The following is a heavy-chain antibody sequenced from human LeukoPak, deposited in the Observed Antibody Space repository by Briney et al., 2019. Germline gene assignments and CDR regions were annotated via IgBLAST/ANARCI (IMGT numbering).Heavy chain of an antibody. D-gene: IGHD3-9*01. Sequence: GESLKISCRASGYSFTSYWIGWVRQMPGKGLEWMGIIYPSDSDTRYSPSFQGQVTISADKSISTAYLQWSSLKASDTAMYYCARHYTSFDWLLDGYYDYYMDVWGKGTTVTISS. J-gene: IGHJ6*03. V-gene: IGHV5-51*01. CDR3: ARHYTSFDWLLDGYYDYYMDV. CDR1: GYSFTSYW. CDR2: IYPSDSDT.